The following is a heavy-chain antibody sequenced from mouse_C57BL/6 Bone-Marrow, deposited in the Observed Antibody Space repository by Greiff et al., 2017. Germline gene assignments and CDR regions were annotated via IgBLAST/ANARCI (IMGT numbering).Heavy chain of an antibody. V-gene: IGHV1-64*01. CDR3: ARGGYGSSWDYFDY. CDR2: IHPNSGST. CDR1: GYTFTSYW. J-gene: IGHJ2*01. D-gene: IGHD1-1*01. Sequence: QVQLQQPGAELVKPGASVKLSCKASGYTFTSYWMHWVQQRPGQGLEWIGMIHPNSGSTNYNEKFKSKATLTVDKSSSTAYMQLSSLTAEDSAVYYCARGGYGSSWDYFDYWGQGTTLTVSS.